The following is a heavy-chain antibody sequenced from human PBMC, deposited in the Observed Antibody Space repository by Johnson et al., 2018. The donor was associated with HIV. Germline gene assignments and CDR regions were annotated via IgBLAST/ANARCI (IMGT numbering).Heavy chain of an antibody. V-gene: IGHV3-30-3*01. Sequence: QMLLVESGGGVVQPGGSLRLSCAASGFTFSTYAIHWVRQAPGKGLEWVVVISSDGNNKYYADSVKGRFTISRDKSKNMVYLQMNSLGAEDTAVYFCARDGHGIWENAAFDVWGQGTMVTVSS. D-gene: IGHD1-26*01. CDR1: GFTFSTYA. CDR3: ARDGHGIWENAAFDV. J-gene: IGHJ3*01. CDR2: ISSDGNNK.